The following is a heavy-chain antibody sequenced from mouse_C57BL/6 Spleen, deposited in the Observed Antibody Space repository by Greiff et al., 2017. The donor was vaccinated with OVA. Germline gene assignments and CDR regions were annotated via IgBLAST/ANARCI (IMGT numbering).Heavy chain of an antibody. CDR1: GFTFSDYY. J-gene: IGHJ2*01. CDR3: ARGIYYGNLYYFDY. CDR2: INYDGSST. Sequence: EVKLVESEGGLVQPGSSMKLSCTASGFTFSDYYMAWVRQVPEKGLEWVANINYDGSSTYYLDSLKSRFIISRDNAKNILYLQMSSLKSEDTATYYCARGIYYGNLYYFDYWGQGTTLTVSS. D-gene: IGHD2-1*01. V-gene: IGHV5-16*01.